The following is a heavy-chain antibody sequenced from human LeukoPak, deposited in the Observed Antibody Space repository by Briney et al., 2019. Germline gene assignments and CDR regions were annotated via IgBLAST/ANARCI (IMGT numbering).Heavy chain of an antibody. CDR1: GGSNSSYY. CDR2: IYYSGST. J-gene: IGHJ5*02. CDR3: ARDSLGYCSGTSCPPP. V-gene: IGHV4-59*01. D-gene: IGHD2-2*01. Sequence: SETLSLTCTVSGGSNSSYYWSWIRQPPGKGLEWIGYIYYSGSTNYNPSLKSRVTISVDTSKNQFSLKLSSVTAADTAVYYCARDSLGYCSGTSCPPPWGQGTLVTVSS.